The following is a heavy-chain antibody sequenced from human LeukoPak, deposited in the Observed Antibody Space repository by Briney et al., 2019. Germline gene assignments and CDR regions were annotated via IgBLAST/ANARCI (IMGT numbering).Heavy chain of an antibody. CDR2: IYTSGST. J-gene: IGHJ4*02. CDR1: GGSISSYY. CDR3: GGRGLHGRGGFDY. V-gene: IGHV4-4*09. D-gene: IGHD3-16*01. Sequence: SETLSLTCTVPGGSISSYYWSWIRQPPGMGLEGIGYIYTSGSTNYNPSLKSRVTISVDTSKNQFSLKLSSVDAAGPAVYYCGGRGLHGRGGFDYWGQGTLVTVSS.